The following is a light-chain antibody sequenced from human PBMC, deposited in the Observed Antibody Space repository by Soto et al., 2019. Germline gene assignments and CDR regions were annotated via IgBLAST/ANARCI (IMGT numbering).Light chain of an antibody. CDR2: RAS. J-gene: IGKJ1*01. CDR3: LQYHNLWA. V-gene: IGKV3-15*01. Sequence: EIVLTQSPAILSVSPGERATLSCRASQNIYSNIAWYQQRPGQAPRLLIYRASTRATGVPARFSGSGSGTEFTLTISSLQSEDFTVYSCLQYHNLWAFGQGTKVDIK. CDR1: QNIYSN.